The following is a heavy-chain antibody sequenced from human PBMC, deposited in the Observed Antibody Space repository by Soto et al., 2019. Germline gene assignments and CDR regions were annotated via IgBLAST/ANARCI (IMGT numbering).Heavy chain of an antibody. D-gene: IGHD6-13*01. CDR2: ISYDGSNK. J-gene: IGHJ6*02. CDR3: ARDDTAAAVDYYYYGMDV. CDR1: GFTFSSYA. Sequence: QVQLVESGGGVVQPGRSLRLSGAASGFTFSSYAMHWVRQAPGKGLEWVAVISYDGSNKYYADSVKGRFTISRDNSKNTLYLQMNSLRAEDTAVYYCARDDTAAAVDYYYYGMDVWGQGTTVTVSS. V-gene: IGHV3-30-3*01.